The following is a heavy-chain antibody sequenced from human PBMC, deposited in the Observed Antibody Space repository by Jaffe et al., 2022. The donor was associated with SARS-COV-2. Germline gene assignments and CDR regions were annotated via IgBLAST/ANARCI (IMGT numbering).Heavy chain of an antibody. CDR3: ARKRGYSGYEYYFDY. CDR2: IYYSGST. D-gene: IGHD5-12*01. CDR1: GGSISSSSYY. J-gene: IGHJ4*02. Sequence: QLQLQESGPGLVKPSETLSLTCTVSGGSISSSSYYWGWIRQPPGKGLEWIGSIYYSGSTYYNPSLKSRVTISVDTSKNQFSLKLSSVTAADTAVYYCARKRGYSGYEYYFDYWGQGTLVTVSS. V-gene: IGHV4-39*01.